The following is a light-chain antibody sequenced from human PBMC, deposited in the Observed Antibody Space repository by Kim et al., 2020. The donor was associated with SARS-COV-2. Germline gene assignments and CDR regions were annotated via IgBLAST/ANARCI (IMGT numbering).Light chain of an antibody. J-gene: IGKJ1*01. V-gene: IGKV3-15*01. Sequence: VSPEERATLSCRASQNVNTNLAWYQHKPGQAPRLLIYDASTRATGLPARFSGGGSGTEFTLTISSLQSGDFALYYCQQYNNWPRTFGQGTKVDIK. CDR3: QQYNNWPRT. CDR1: QNVNTN. CDR2: DAS.